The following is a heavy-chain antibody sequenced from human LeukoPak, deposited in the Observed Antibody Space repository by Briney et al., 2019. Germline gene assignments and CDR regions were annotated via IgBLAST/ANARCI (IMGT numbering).Heavy chain of an antibody. CDR2: INHSGST. CDR1: GGSFSGYY. V-gene: IGHV4-34*01. J-gene: IGHJ4*02. Sequence: SETLSLTCAAYGGSFSGYYWSWIRQPPGKGLEWIGEINHSGSTNYNPSLKSRVTISVDTSKNQFSLKLSSVTAADTAVYYCARRSIWATPFDYWGQGTLVTVSS. D-gene: IGHD5-12*01. CDR3: ARRSIWATPFDY.